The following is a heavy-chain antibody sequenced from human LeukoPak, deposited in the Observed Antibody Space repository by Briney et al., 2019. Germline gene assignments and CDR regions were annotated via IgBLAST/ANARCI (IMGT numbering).Heavy chain of an antibody. CDR2: ISYDGSNK. CDR3: ARTGYSSSWYYFDY. Sequence: PGGSLRLSCAASGFTFSSYAMHWVRQAPGKGLEWVAVISYDGSNKYYADSVKGRFTISRDNSKNTLYLQMNSLGAEDTAVYYCARTGYSSSWYYFDYWGQGTLVTVSS. CDR1: GFTFSSYA. V-gene: IGHV3-30*04. J-gene: IGHJ4*02. D-gene: IGHD6-13*01.